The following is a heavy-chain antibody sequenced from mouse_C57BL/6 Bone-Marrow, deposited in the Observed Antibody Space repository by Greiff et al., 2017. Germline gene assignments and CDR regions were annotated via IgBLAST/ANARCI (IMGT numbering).Heavy chain of an antibody. CDR2: IRLKSDNYAT. CDR3: LSYYYGKDYFDQ. CDR1: GFTFSNYW. Sequence: EVQRVESGGGLVQPGGSMKLSCVASGFTFSNYWMNWVRQFPEKGLAWVAQIRLKSDNYATHYGGPVKGRFIISRDDSKSSVYLQMNNLRAEDTGVYYRLSYYYGKDYFDQWGQGTTLPVCS. D-gene: IGHD1-1*01. J-gene: IGHJ2*01. V-gene: IGHV6-3*01.